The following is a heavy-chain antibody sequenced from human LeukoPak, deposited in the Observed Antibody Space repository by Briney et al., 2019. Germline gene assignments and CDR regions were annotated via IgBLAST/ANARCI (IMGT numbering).Heavy chain of an antibody. J-gene: IGHJ6*02. D-gene: IGHD3-16*02. Sequence: GGSLRLSCAASGFTFSSYAIHWVRQAPGKGLEYVSVISSNGDSTYYANSVKGRFTISRDNSKNTLYLQMGSLRAEDMAVYYCARDHRTYGMDVWGQGTTVTVS. CDR2: ISSNGDST. CDR1: GFTFSSYA. CDR3: ARDHRTYGMDV. V-gene: IGHV3-64*01.